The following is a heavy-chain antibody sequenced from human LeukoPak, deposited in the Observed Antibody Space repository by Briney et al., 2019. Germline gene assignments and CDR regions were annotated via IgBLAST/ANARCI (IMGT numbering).Heavy chain of an antibody. CDR2: IYTSGST. Sequence: SGTLSLSCTVSGGSISSYYWSWIRQPPGKGLEWIGYIYTSGSTNYNPSLKSRVTISVDTSKNQFSLKLSSVTAADTAVYYCARHDDFWSGYFDPWGQGTLVTVSS. CDR1: GGSISSYY. J-gene: IGHJ5*02. V-gene: IGHV4-4*09. D-gene: IGHD3-3*01. CDR3: ARHDDFWSGYFDP.